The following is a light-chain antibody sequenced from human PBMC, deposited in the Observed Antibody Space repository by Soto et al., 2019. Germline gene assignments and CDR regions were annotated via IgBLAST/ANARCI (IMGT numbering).Light chain of an antibody. CDR2: DTS. Sequence: EIVVTQSPATLSVSPGERVTLSCRASQSVSSSLAWYQQRPGQAPRLLIYDTSTRAAGIAARFSGSGSGTEFTLTISSLQSEDFAVYYCQQYVHWPPGTFGQGTKVAIK. J-gene: IGKJ1*01. CDR3: QQYVHWPPGT. V-gene: IGKV3-15*01. CDR1: QSVSSS.